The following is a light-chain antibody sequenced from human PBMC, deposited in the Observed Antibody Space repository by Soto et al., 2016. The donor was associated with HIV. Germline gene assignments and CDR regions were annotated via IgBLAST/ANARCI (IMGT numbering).Light chain of an antibody. J-gene: IGKJ1*01. CDR3: QQYYSSSWT. V-gene: IGKV1-39*01. Sequence: DIQMTQSPPSLSASVGDRVTITCRASQSISNYLNWYQQKPGKAPKVLISATSDLQSGVPSRFSGSRSGRELTLTISSLQPGDFASYYCQQYYSSSWTFGQGTKVEIK. CDR1: QSISNY. CDR2: ATS.